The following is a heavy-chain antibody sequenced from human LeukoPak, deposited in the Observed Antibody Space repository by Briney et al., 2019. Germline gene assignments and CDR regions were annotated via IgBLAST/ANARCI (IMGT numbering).Heavy chain of an antibody. CDR2: IYYSGST. J-gene: IGHJ4*02. CDR1: GGSISSYY. V-gene: IGHV4-59*01. CDR3: ARLYYYDGSGSW. D-gene: IGHD3-22*01. Sequence: SETLSLTCTVSGGSISSYYWSWIRQPPGKGLEWIGYIYYSGSTNYNPSLKSRVTISVDTSKNQFSLKLSSVTAADTAVYYCARLYYYDGSGSWWGQGTLVTVSS.